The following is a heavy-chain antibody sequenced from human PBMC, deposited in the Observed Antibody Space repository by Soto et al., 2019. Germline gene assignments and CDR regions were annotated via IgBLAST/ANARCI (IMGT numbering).Heavy chain of an antibody. CDR3: ARDVDSGYESPNYNYYGMAV. V-gene: IGHV1-69*13. J-gene: IGHJ6*02. Sequence: GASVKVSCKASGGSFSNYAISWVRRAPGQGLEWMGAIIPIFGVPNYAQNFRGRVTITADDSTSTAYMELSSLTSEDTATYFCARDVDSGYESPNYNYYGMAVWGQGTTVTVS. CDR1: GGSFSNYA. CDR2: IIPIFGVP. D-gene: IGHD5-12*01.